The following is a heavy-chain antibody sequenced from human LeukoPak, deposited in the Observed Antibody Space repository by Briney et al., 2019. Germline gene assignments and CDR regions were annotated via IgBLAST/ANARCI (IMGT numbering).Heavy chain of an antibody. CDR2: IYYSGST. J-gene: IGHJ3*02. Sequence: SETLSLTCTVSGGSISSYYWSWIRQPPGKGLEWIGYIYYSGSTNYNPSLKSQVTISVDTSKNQFSLKLSSVTAADTAVYYCARLWDDAFDIWGQGTMVTVSS. CDR1: GGSISSYY. D-gene: IGHD3-16*01. V-gene: IGHV4-59*08. CDR3: ARLWDDAFDI.